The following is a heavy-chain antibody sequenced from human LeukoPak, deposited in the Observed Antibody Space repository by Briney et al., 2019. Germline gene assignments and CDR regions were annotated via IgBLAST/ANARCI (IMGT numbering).Heavy chain of an antibody. V-gene: IGHV3-23*01. CDR1: GFTFSSFA. D-gene: IGHD2-21*01. CDR3: AKIVGSRHR. J-gene: IGHJ5*02. CDR2: IIGNGGSA. Sequence: PGGSLRLSCSASGFTFSSFALSWVRQAPGKGLEWVSGIIGNGGSAYYADSVKGRFTISRDNSKNTLYLQMNSLRAEDTAVYYCAKIVGSRHRWGQGTLVTVSS.